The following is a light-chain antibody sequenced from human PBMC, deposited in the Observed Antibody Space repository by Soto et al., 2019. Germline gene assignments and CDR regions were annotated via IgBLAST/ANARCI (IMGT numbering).Light chain of an antibody. CDR1: QSISTY. Sequence: IHMTQSPSSLSASVGDRITITLRASQSISTYLNWYRQKPGKAPKLLIFAAISLQSGVPSRFSGRGSGTDFTLTISSLQPEDFATYSCQQTYINSRTFGQGTKVDIK. CDR3: QQTYINSRT. J-gene: IGKJ1*01. CDR2: AAI. V-gene: IGKV1-39*01.